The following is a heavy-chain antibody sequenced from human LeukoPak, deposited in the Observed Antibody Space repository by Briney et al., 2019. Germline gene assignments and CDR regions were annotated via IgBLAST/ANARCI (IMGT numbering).Heavy chain of an antibody. CDR1: GFIFGDDA. D-gene: IGHD3-22*01. V-gene: IGHV3-49*04. Sequence: GVTLTFSCSASGFIFGDDAGSWDRQAPGKGLEWISIIRNKRYDGTTEYAASVKGRFTISRDDYKSIAYLQMTSLKTEDTAMYYCTRGRDYHSGGYYLDSWGQGALVTVSS. CDR3: TRGRDYHSGGYYLDS. CDR2: IRNKRYDGTT. J-gene: IGHJ5*01.